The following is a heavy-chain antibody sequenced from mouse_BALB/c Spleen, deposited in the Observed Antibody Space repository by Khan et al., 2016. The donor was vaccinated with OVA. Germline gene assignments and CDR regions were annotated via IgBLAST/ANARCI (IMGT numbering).Heavy chain of an antibody. J-gene: IGHJ2*01. CDR2: INSNGGST. V-gene: IGHV5-6-3*01. CDR3: ARGARTTN. D-gene: IGHD6-1*01. CDR1: GFTFSSYG. Sequence: EVELVESGGGLVKPGGSLKLSCAASGFTFSSYGMSWVSQTPEKRLELVATINSNGGSTYYHESVKGRFTISRDKAKNPLYLQMSRLKSEDTAMYYCARGARTTNGGQGTTLTVSA.